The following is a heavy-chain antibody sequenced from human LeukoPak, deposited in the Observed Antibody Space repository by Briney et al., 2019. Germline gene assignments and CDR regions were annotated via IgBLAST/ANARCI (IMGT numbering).Heavy chain of an antibody. J-gene: IGHJ4*02. Sequence: SVKVSCKASGGTFSSYAISWVRQAPGQGLEWMGGIIPIFGTANYAQKFQGRVTITTDESTSTAYMELSSLRSEDTAVYYCARDRGGYYDFWSGYLSFDYWGQGTLVTVSS. CDR1: GGTFSSYA. CDR2: IIPIFGTA. CDR3: ARDRGGYYDFWSGYLSFDY. D-gene: IGHD3-3*01. V-gene: IGHV1-69*05.